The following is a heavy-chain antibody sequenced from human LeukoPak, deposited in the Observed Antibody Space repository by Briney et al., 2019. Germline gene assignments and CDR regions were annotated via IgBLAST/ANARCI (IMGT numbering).Heavy chain of an antibody. D-gene: IGHD5-18*01. CDR3: ARGGYSYDNWXDP. CDR2: IYYSGST. V-gene: IGHV4-59*01. J-gene: IGHJ5*02. Sequence: SETLSLTCTVSGGSISSYYWSWIRQPPGKGLEWIGYIYYSGSTNYNPSLKSRVTISVDTSKNQFSLKLSSVTAADTAVYYCARGGYSYDNWXDPWXXXTXXTVS. CDR1: GGSISSYY.